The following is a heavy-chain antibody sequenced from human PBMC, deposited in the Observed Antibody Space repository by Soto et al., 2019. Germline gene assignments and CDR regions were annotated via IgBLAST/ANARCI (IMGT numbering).Heavy chain of an antibody. D-gene: IGHD1-1*01. CDR2: VSYDGSNK. V-gene: IGHV3-30-3*01. CDR3: ARARNWNDVWSAFEI. J-gene: IGHJ3*02. Sequence: GGSLRLSCAASGFTFSGYAMDWVRQAPGKGLDWVAVVSYDGSNKYYADSVKGRFTISRDNSKNTLYLEMNSLGVEDTAVYYCARARNWNDVWSAFEIRGLGTMVTVSS. CDR1: GFTFSGYA.